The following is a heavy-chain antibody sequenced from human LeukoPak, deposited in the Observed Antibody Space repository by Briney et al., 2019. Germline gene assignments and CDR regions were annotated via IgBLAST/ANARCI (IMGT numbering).Heavy chain of an antibody. CDR3: ARAALSAPHFWSGYVTTLDV. Sequence: SETLSLTCTVSGGSISSGGYYWSWIRQHPGKGLEWIGYIYYSGSTYYNPSLKSRVTISVDTSKNQFSLKLSSVTAADTAVYYCARAALSAPHFWSGYVTTLDVWGQGTTVTVSS. V-gene: IGHV4-31*03. D-gene: IGHD3-3*02. CDR2: IYYSGST. CDR1: GGSISSGGYY. J-gene: IGHJ6*02.